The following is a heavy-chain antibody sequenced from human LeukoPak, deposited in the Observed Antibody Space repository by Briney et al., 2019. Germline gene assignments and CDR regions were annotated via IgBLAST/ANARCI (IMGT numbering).Heavy chain of an antibody. J-gene: IGHJ4*02. CDR3: ARSIVVVPASHPYFDY. V-gene: IGHV4-34*01. CDR1: GGAFSGYY. CDR2: INHSGST. D-gene: IGHD2-2*01. Sequence: PSETVSLTCGVYGGAFSGYYWSWIPQPPGKGLEWIGEINHSGSTNYNPSLKSRVTISVDTSKNQFSLKLSSVTAADTAVYYCARSIVVVPASHPYFDYWGQGTLVTVSS.